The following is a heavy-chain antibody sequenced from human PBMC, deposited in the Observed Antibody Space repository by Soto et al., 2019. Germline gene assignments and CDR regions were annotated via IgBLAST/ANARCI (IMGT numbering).Heavy chain of an antibody. V-gene: IGHV3-23*01. D-gene: IGHD6-6*01. Sequence: EVQLLESGGGLVQPGGSLRLSCAASGFTFSSYAMSWVRQAPGKGLEWVSGISGSGGSTDYADSVKGRFTISRDNSKNTLYLQMNSLRAEDTAVYYCAKAGANSSFWYSNWFDPWGQGILVTVSS. CDR2: ISGSGGST. CDR1: GFTFSSYA. CDR3: AKAGANSSFWYSNWFDP. J-gene: IGHJ5*02.